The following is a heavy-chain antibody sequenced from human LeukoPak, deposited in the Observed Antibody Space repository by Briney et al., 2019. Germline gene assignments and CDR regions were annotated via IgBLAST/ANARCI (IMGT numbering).Heavy chain of an antibody. CDR2: INPSGGST. J-gene: IGHJ4*02. CDR1: GYTFTSYY. V-gene: IGHV1-46*01. CDR3: ARDYHRRYYYDSSGYQVGY. D-gene: IGHD3-22*01. Sequence: ASVKVSCKASGYTFTSYYMHWARQAPGQGLEWMGIINPSGGSTSYAQKFQGRVTMTRDTSTSTVYMELSSLRSEDTAVYYCARDYHRRYYYDSSGYQVGYWGQGTLVTVSS.